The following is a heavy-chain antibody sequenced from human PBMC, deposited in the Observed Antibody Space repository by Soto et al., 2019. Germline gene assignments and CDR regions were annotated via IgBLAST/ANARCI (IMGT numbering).Heavy chain of an antibody. D-gene: IGHD4-4*01. CDR3: VRGGSNYAS. Sequence: PGGSLRLSCTASGFTFSDSWMTWVRQAPGKGLEWVARIKPDESEKKYADSVKGRFSISRDNAKNSMYLQMDSLGGEDTAVYYCVRGGSNYASWGQGTLVTVSS. CDR2: IKPDESEK. CDR1: GFTFSDSW. V-gene: IGHV3-7*01. J-gene: IGHJ5*02.